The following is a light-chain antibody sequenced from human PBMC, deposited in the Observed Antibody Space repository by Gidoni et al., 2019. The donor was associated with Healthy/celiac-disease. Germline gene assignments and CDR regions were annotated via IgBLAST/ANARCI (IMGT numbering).Light chain of an antibody. V-gene: IGKV2-28*01. CDR3: RQALPGFT. CDR1: QSRLHSNGYNY. CDR2: LGS. Sequence: DDMMTPSPLSMPVTPGEPAAISCRSSQSRLHSNGYNYLAWYLQKPGQSPQFLIYLGSNRASGVPDRSSASGSGTDFPLQITRVDPEDVGFYSCRQALPGFTFGQGTKLEIK. J-gene: IGKJ2*01.